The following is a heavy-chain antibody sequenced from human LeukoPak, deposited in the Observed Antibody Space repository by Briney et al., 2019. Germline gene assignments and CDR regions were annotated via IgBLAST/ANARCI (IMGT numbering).Heavy chain of an antibody. CDR3: AKGRTAVRDTFDV. Sequence: PGGSLRLSCVASGFTFSSYSMSWVRQAPGKGLEWVSAINPSGGTTAYADSVRGRFTISRDNSKNTLYLQMSSLRAEDTALYYCAKGRTAVRDTFDVWGQGTVVTVS. V-gene: IGHV3-23*01. J-gene: IGHJ3*01. CDR1: GFTFSSYS. D-gene: IGHD1-1*01. CDR2: INPSGGTT.